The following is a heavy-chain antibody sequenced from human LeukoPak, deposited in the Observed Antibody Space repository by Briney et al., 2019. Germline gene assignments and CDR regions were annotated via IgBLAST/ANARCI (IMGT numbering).Heavy chain of an antibody. Sequence: GGSLRLSCAASGFTFSNYGMHWVRQAPGKGLEWVAVISFDGSNKYYADSVKGRFTISRDSSKNTLYLQMNSLRAADTAVYYCARGSGYSYSFTGRERTKSRLDYWGQGTLVTVSS. CDR1: GFTFSNYG. CDR2: ISFDGSNK. D-gene: IGHD5-18*01. CDR3: ARGSGYSYSFTGRERTKSRLDY. J-gene: IGHJ4*02. V-gene: IGHV3-30*03.